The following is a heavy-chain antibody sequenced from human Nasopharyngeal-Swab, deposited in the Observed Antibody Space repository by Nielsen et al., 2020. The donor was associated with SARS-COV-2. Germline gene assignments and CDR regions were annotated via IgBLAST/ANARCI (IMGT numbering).Heavy chain of an antibody. D-gene: IGHD2-2*01. Sequence: WIRQPPGKGLEWIAEINHSGSTNYHPSLKSRVTISVDTSKNQFSLKLSSVTAADTAVYYCARGLSGIVPSPILGLGPYYSYYYMDVWGKGTTVTVSS. CDR2: INHSGST. J-gene: IGHJ6*03. CDR3: ARGLSGIVPSPILGLGPYYSYYYMDV. V-gene: IGHV4-34*01.